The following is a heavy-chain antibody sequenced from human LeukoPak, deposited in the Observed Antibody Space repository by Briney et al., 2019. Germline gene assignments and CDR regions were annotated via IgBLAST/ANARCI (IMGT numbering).Heavy chain of an antibody. Sequence: GASVKVSCKASGYTFTSYGISWVRQAPGQGLEWMGWISAYNGNTNYAQKLQGRVTMTTDTSTSTAYMELRSLRSDDTAVYYCARTNYYDSSGTHEYWGQGTLVTVSS. CDR2: ISAYNGNT. CDR1: GYTFTSYG. V-gene: IGHV1-18*01. D-gene: IGHD3-22*01. J-gene: IGHJ4*02. CDR3: ARTNYYDSSGTHEY.